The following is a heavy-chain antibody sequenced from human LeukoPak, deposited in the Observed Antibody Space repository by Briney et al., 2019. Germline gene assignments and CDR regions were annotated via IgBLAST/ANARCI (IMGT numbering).Heavy chain of an antibody. CDR1: GGSFSGYY. D-gene: IGHD3-9*01. CDR3: ARRNWPPYYDILTGQAGNWFDP. J-gene: IGHJ5*02. V-gene: IGHV4-34*01. CDR2: INHSGST. Sequence: MASETLSLTCAVYGGSFSGYYWSWIRQPPGKGLEWIGEINHSGSTNYNPSLKSRVTISVDTSKNQFSLKLSSVTAADTAVYYCARRNWPPYYDILTGQAGNWFDPWGQGTLVTVSS.